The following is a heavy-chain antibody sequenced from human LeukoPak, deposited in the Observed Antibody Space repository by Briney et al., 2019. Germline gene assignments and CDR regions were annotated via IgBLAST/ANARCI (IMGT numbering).Heavy chain of an antibody. D-gene: IGHD5-18*01. Sequence: SVKVSCKASGGTFSSYAISWVRQAPGQGLEWMGGIIPIFGTANYAQKFQGRVTITADESTSTACMEVSSLTSEDTAVYYCAIAVAEDTAITLDYWGQGTLVTVSS. CDR2: IIPIFGTA. CDR3: AIAVAEDTAITLDY. V-gene: IGHV1-69*13. CDR1: GGTFSSYA. J-gene: IGHJ4*02.